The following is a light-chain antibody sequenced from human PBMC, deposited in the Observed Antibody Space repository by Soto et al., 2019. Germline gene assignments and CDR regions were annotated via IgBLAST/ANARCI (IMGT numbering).Light chain of an antibody. CDR1: QGISSY. Sequence: IQLTQSRYFLSASVGDRRTIKYQASQGISSYLAWYQQKPGKAPKLLIYAASTLQSGVPSRFSGSGSGTEFTITISSLQPEDFATYYCQQLNSYPITFGQGTRLEIK. V-gene: IGKV1-9*01. J-gene: IGKJ5*01. CDR3: QQLNSYPIT. CDR2: AAS.